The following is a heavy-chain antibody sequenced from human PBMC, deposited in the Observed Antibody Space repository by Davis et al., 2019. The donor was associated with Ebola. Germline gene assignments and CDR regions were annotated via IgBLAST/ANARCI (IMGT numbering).Heavy chain of an antibody. CDR1: GYTFSSYG. D-gene: IGHD6-19*01. CDR3: ARGGFASGWYADY. CDR2: ISAYNGNT. Sequence: AASVKVSCKASGYTFSSYGINWVRQAHGQGLEWMGCISAYNGNTKYAQKLQGRVTMTTDTSTSTAYMELRSLRSDDTAVYYCARGGFASGWYADYWGQGTLVTVSS. J-gene: IGHJ4*02. V-gene: IGHV1-18*01.